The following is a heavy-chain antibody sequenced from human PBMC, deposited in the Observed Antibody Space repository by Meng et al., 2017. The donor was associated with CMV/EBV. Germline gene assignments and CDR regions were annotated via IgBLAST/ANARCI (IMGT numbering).Heavy chain of an antibody. CDR1: GGSFSGYY. CDR2: INHSGST. J-gene: IGHJ4*02. Sequence: QGPLQQWGAGLWKPSETLSLTCAVYGGSFSGYYWSWIRQPPGKGLEWIGEINHSGSTNYNPSLKSRVTISVDTSKNQFSLKLSSVTAADTAVYYCASSLTYPDYWGQGTLVTVSS. V-gene: IGHV4-34*01. CDR3: ASSLTYPDY. D-gene: IGHD2-15*01.